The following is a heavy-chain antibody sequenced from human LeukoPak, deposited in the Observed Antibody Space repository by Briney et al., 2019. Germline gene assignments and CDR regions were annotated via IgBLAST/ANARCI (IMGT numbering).Heavy chain of an antibody. CDR1: GFTFDDYA. CDR3: ARSIVVLDAFDI. CDR2: ISWNSGSI. J-gene: IGHJ3*02. D-gene: IGHD2-2*01. Sequence: PGGSLRLSCAASGFTFDDYAMHWVRQAPGKGLEWVSGISWNSGSIGYADSVKGRFTISRDNAKNSLYLQMNSLRAEDMALYYRARSIVVLDAFDIWGQGTMVTVSS. V-gene: IGHV3-9*03.